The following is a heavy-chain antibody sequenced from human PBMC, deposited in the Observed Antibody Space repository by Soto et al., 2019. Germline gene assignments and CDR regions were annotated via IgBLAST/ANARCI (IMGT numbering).Heavy chain of an antibody. V-gene: IGHV3-15*05. D-gene: IGHD1-26*01. J-gene: IGHJ4*02. CDR3: TTYNTGSCSH. Sequence: GGSRRRSCASSGLTLSNTLMIWVRQAPGKGLEWLGRIKRTTDGGTIDYAAPVKGRFIISRDDSENKLHLQLNSLKIEDTAVYYCTTYNTGSCSHWGQATQVTVYS. CDR1: GLTLSNTL. CDR2: IKRTTDGGTI.